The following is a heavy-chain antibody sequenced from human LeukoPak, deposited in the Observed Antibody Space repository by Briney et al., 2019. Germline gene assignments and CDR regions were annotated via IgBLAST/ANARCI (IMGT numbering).Heavy chain of an antibody. D-gene: IGHD5/OR15-5a*01. V-gene: IGHV1-2*02. J-gene: IGHJ5*02. CDR3: ARATKVVSGQGAWFDP. CDR1: GYTFTGYY. CDR2: INSDSGGT. Sequence: ASVKVSCKASGYTFTGYYIYWVRQAPGQGLEWMGWINSDSGGTNSAQKFQGRVTMTRDTSISTANMELSSLTSDDTAVYYCARATKVVSGQGAWFDPWGQGTLVTVSS.